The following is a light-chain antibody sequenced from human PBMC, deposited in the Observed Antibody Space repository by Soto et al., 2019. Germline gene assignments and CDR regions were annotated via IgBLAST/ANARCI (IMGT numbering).Light chain of an antibody. Sequence: QSALTQPPSESGSPGQSVTISCTGTSSDVGGYNYVSWYQQHPGKAPKLMIYEVTKRPSGVPDRFSGSKSGNTASLTVSGLQAEDEADYYCNSFAGSNNVLFGGGTKLTVL. CDR1: SSDVGGYNY. CDR3: NSFAGSNNVL. J-gene: IGLJ2*01. CDR2: EVT. V-gene: IGLV2-8*01.